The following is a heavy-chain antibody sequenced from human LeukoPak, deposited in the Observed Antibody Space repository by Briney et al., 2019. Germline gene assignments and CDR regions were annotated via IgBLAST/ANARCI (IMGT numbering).Heavy chain of an antibody. Sequence: SETLSLTCTVSGGPISSYYWSWTRQPPGKGLEWIGYISNSESTNYNLSLKSRVTISVDTSKNQFSLKLSSATAADTAVYYCARMIRQQLLYYFDYWSQGTLVTVSS. D-gene: IGHD6-13*01. CDR3: ARMIRQQLLYYFDY. V-gene: IGHV4-59*01. J-gene: IGHJ4*02. CDR2: ISNSEST. CDR1: GGPISSYY.